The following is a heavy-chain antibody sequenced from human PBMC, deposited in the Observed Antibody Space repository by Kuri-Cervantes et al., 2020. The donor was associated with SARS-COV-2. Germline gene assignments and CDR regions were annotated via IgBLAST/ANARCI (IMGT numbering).Heavy chain of an antibody. CDR1: GFTVSSNY. J-gene: IGHJ3*02. D-gene: IGHD3-22*01. V-gene: IGHV4-59*05. CDR2: IYYSGST. CDR3: ARSRAMIVAQADAFDI. Sequence: GSLRLSCAASGFTVSSNYMSWVRQAPGKGLEWIGSIYYSGSTYYNPSLKSRVTISVDTSKDQFSLKLSSVTAADTAVYYCARSRAMIVAQADAFDIWGQGTMVTVSS.